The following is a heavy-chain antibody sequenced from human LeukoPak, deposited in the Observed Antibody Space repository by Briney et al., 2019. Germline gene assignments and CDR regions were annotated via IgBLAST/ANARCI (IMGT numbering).Heavy chain of an antibody. CDR2: ISYDGSNK. CDR3: ARIFDSSGYPDDAFDI. D-gene: IGHD3-22*01. CDR1: GFTFSSYG. Sequence: PGRSLRLSCAASGFTFSSYGMHWVRQAPGQGLEWVAVISYDGSNKSYADSVKGRFTISRDNSKNTLYLQMNSLRAEDTAVFYCARIFDSSGYPDDAFDIWGQGTMVTVSS. J-gene: IGHJ3*02. V-gene: IGHV3-30*03.